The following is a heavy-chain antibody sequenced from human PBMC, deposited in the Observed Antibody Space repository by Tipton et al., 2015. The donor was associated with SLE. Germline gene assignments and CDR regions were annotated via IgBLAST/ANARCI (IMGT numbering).Heavy chain of an antibody. D-gene: IGHD3-3*01. Sequence: TLSLTCTVSGGSTSSYYWSWIRQPPGKGLEWIGYVHDTRSTNYNPSLESRVTISIDPSKNQFSLELSSVTAADTAMYYCARKGHDSWSGYNGFDIWGQGTMVSVSS. CDR3: ARKGHDSWSGYNGFDI. CDR1: GGSTSSYY. V-gene: IGHV4-59*01. J-gene: IGHJ3*02. CDR2: VHDTRST.